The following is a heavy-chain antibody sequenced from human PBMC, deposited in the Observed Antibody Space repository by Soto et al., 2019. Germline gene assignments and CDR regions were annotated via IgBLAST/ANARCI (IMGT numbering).Heavy chain of an antibody. J-gene: IGHJ6*01. CDR3: ATEHDYSGNLGGMDV. CDR2: ISYSGTT. Sequence: QVQLQESGPGLVKPSQTLSLTCSVSGGSINRGGYYWTWIRQHPEKGLEWIGFISYSGTTYYNPSLKSRVSISVDTSKNQFSLKLTSVTAADTAVYYCATEHDYSGNLGGMDVW. V-gene: IGHV4-31*03. D-gene: IGHD4-4*01. CDR1: GGSINRGGYY.